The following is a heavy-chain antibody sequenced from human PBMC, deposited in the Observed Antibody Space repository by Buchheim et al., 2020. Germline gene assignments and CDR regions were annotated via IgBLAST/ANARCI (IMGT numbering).Heavy chain of an antibody. CDR1: GGSVSSGSYY. V-gene: IGHV4-61*01. CDR3: ARDEQWPEYGMDV. Sequence: QVQLQESGPGLVKPSETLSLTCTVSGGSVSSGSYYWSWIRQPPGKGLEWIGYIYYSGSTNYNPSLKSRVTISVDTSTHRFSLKLSSVTAADTAVYYCARDEQWPEYGMDVWGQGTT. J-gene: IGHJ6*02. D-gene: IGHD6-19*01. CDR2: IYYSGST.